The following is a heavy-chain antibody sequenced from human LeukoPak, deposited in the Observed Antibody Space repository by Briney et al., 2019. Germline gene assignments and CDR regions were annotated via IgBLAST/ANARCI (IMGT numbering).Heavy chain of an antibody. CDR1: GFTFSSYA. J-gene: IGHJ5*02. V-gene: IGHV3-23*01. Sequence: PGGSLRLSCAASGFTFSSYAMSWVRQPPGKGLEWVSAISNGNAYYADSVRGRFTISRDDSKNMVYPQMNSLRVEDTARYYCVREAGYCASVCLKSNWFDPWGQGTLVTVSS. CDR3: VREAGYCASVCLKSNWFDP. CDR2: ISNGNA. D-gene: IGHD2-21*02.